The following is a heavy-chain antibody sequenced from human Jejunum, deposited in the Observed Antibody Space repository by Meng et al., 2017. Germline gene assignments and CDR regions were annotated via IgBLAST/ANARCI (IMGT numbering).Heavy chain of an antibody. CDR1: GHSITSSNW. D-gene: IGHD2-8*01. Sequence: QVQLQDAAPGLWKPSGTLSLTCAVSGHSITSSNWWSWVRQPPGKGLEWIGEIFHTGSTNYNPSLRSRLTISVDKSKNQFSLKLSSVTAADTAVYYCARALGTYGTFFDYWGQGTLVTVSS. CDR2: IFHTGST. CDR3: ARALGTYGTFFDY. V-gene: IGHV4-4*02. J-gene: IGHJ4*02.